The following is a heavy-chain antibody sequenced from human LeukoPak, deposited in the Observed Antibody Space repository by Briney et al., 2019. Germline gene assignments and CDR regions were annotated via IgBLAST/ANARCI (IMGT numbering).Heavy chain of an antibody. CDR2: INHSGST. V-gene: IGHV4-34*01. CDR1: GGSFSGYY. CDR3: ARGLGSSSWYNWFDP. Sequence: PSETLSLTCAVYGGSFSGYYWSWLRQPPGKGLEWIGEINHSGSTNYNPSLKSRVTISVDTSKNQFSLKLSSVTAADTAVYYCARGLGSSSWYNWFDPWGQGTLVTVSS. J-gene: IGHJ5*02. D-gene: IGHD6-13*01.